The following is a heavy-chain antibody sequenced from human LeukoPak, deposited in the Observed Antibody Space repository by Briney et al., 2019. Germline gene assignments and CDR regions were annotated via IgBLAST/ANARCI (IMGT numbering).Heavy chain of an antibody. CDR2: FYPEDGET. CDR3: ATGSRRDYYFDY. CDR1: GYTLNELY. Sequence: ASVQVSCKVSGYTLNELYMHRVRQAPGTGLEWTGGFYPEDGETIYAQKFQGRVTMTEDTSTDTAYMELSSLRSEDTAVYYCATGSRRDYYFDYWGQGTLVTVSS. J-gene: IGHJ4*02. V-gene: IGHV1-24*01. D-gene: IGHD2-2*01.